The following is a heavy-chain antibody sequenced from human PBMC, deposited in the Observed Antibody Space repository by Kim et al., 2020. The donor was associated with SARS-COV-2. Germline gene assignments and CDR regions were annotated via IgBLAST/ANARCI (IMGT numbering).Heavy chain of an antibody. D-gene: IGHD3-10*01. CDR3: AKPTGGITMVRGVIPFDY. V-gene: IGHV3-23*01. J-gene: IGHJ4*02. Sequence: KGRCTISKDKSKSTLYLQMSSLRAEDTAVYYCAKPTGGITMVRGVIPFDYWGQGTLVTVSS.